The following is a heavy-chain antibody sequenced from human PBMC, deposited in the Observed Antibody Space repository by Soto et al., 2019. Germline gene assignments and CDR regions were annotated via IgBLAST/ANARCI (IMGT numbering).Heavy chain of an antibody. Sequence: GESLKISCKGSGYSFTSYWIGWVRQMPGKGLEWMGIIYPGDSDTRYSPSFQGQVTISADKSINTAYLQWSSLKASDTAMYYCARRDFWSGYPYYFDSWAQGTLVTVS. CDR3: ARRDFWSGYPYYFDS. J-gene: IGHJ4*02. CDR1: GYSFTSYW. CDR2: IYPGDSDT. V-gene: IGHV5-51*01. D-gene: IGHD3-3*01.